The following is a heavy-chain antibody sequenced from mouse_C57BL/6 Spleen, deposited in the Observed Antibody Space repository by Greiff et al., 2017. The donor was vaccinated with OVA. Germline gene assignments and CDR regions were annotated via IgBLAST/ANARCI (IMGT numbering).Heavy chain of an antibody. CDR3: AASYGNLAWFAY. V-gene: IGHV1-42*01. CDR1: GYSFTGYY. J-gene: IGHJ3*01. Sequence: VQLQQSGPELVKPGASVKISCKASGYSFTGYYMNWVKQSPEKSLEWIGEINPSTGGTTSNQQFQAKATLTVDKSSSTAYMQLKSLTSEDSAVYYCAASYGNLAWFAYWGQGTLVTVSA. CDR2: INPSTGGT. D-gene: IGHD2-1*01.